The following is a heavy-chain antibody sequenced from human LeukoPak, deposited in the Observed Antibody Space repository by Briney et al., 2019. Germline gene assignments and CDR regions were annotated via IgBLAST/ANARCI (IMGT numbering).Heavy chain of an antibody. CDR1: GFTFSSYG. V-gene: IGHV3-33*01. CDR3: ARDRGDYSDYSYFFDA. CDR2: IWYDGSKK. D-gene: IGHD4-11*01. Sequence: PGGSLRLSCATSGFTFSSYGFHWVRQAPIKGLEWVAVIWYDGSKKYYADSVKGRFTISRDDSKNTVYLQMDSLRAEDTAMYYCARDRGDYSDYSYFFDAWGQGTLVTFSS. J-gene: IGHJ4*02.